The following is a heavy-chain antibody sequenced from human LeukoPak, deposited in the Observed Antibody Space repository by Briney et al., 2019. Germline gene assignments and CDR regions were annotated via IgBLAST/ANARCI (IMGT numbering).Heavy chain of an antibody. Sequence: RASVKVSRKASGGTFSSYTISWVRQAPGQGLEWMGRIIPILGIANYAQKFQGRVTITADKSTSTAYMELSSLRSEDTAVYYCARDYYGSGSYLAYWGQGTLVTVSS. D-gene: IGHD3-10*01. CDR1: GGTFSSYT. J-gene: IGHJ4*02. CDR2: IIPILGIA. V-gene: IGHV1-69*04. CDR3: ARDYYGSGSYLAY.